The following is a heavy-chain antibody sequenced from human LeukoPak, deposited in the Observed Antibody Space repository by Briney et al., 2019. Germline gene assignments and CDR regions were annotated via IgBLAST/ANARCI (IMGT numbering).Heavy chain of an antibody. CDR2: IDPSDSET. D-gene: IGHD2-15*01. Sequence: PGESLKISCKGSGYSFTSYWIGWVRQMPGKGLEWMGRIDPSDSETNYSPSFQGHVTISADKSISTAYLQWSSLKASDTAMYYCARLYCSGGRCYSDWYFDLWGRGTLVTVSS. CDR1: GYSFTSYW. CDR3: ARLYCSGGRCYSDWYFDL. J-gene: IGHJ2*01. V-gene: IGHV5-10-1*01.